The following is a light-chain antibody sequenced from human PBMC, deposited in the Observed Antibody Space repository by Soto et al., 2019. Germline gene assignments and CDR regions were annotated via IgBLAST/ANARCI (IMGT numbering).Light chain of an antibody. Sequence: EIVLTQSPGTLSLSPGERATLSCRASQSVSNTYLAWYQQKPRQAPRLLIYDASSRATGIPDRFSGSGSGTDFTLTISRLEHEDFAVYYCQQYGRSPGLFTFGPGTKVDIK. CDR2: DAS. J-gene: IGKJ3*01. V-gene: IGKV3-20*01. CDR1: QSVSNTY. CDR3: QQYGRSPGLFT.